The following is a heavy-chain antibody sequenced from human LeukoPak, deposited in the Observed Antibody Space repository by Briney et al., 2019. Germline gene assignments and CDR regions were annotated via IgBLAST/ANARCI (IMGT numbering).Heavy chain of an antibody. V-gene: IGHV4-31*11. J-gene: IGHJ3*01. CDR1: GDSISTGGYS. CDR3: ATITFSSGWSASYAFDV. D-gene: IGHD3-3*01. Sequence: PSQTLSLTCAVSGDSISTGGYSWNWIRQPPGKGLEWIGYIYYSGSTYYNPSLKSRVTISVDTSKNQFSLKLNSVTAADTAVYYCATITFSSGWSASYAFDVWGQGTMVSVSS. CDR2: IYYSGST.